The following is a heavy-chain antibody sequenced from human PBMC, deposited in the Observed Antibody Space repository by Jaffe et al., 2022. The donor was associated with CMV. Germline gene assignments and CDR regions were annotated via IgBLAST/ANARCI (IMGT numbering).Heavy chain of an antibody. CDR2: IYYSGST. V-gene: IGHV4-39*01. CDR1: GGSISSSSYY. Sequence: QLQLQESGPGLVKPSETLSLTCTVSGGSISSSSYYWGWIRQPPGKGLEWIGSIYYSGSTYYNPSLKSRVTISVDTSKNQFSLKLSSVTAADTAVYYCSSSGVLLWFGSYGMDVWGQGTTVTVSS. CDR3: SSSGVLLWFGSYGMDV. J-gene: IGHJ6*02. D-gene: IGHD3-10*01.